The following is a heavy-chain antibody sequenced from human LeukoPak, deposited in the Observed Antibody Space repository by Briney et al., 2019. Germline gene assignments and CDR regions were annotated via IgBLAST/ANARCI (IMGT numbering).Heavy chain of an antibody. CDR1: GGSISSYY. V-gene: IGHV4-59*01. J-gene: IGHJ4*02. Sequence: SETLSLTCTVSGGSISSYYWSWIRQPPGKGLEWIGYIYYSGSTNHNPSLKSRVTISVDTSKNQFSLKLSSVTAADTAVYYCARAQRRGYSYGRHFDYWGQGTLVTVSS. CDR2: IYYSGST. D-gene: IGHD5-18*01. CDR3: ARAQRRGYSYGRHFDY.